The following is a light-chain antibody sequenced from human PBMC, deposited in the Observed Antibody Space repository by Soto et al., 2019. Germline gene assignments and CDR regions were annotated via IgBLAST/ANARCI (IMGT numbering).Light chain of an antibody. CDR3: CSHSGSYTAVL. CDR2: DGS. Sequence: QSVLTQPASVSGSPGQSITISCSVASSDIDNYNFVSWYQQHPGQAPKLIIYDGSERPSGVSDRFSGSSSDNTASLTISGLQAEDEADSYCCSHSGSYTAVLFGGGTKLTVL. CDR1: SSDIDNYNF. J-gene: IGLJ2*01. V-gene: IGLV2-23*01.